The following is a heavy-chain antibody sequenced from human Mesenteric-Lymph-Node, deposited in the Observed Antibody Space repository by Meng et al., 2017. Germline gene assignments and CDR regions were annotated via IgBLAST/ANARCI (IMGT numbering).Heavy chain of an antibody. V-gene: IGHV3-48*03. CDR3: ARVYRSSSWYGVDY. CDR1: GFTFSSYE. Sequence: LKISCAASGFTFSSYEMNWVRQAPGKGLEWVSYISSSGTTMYYADSVKGRFTISRDNAKNSLYLQMNSLRAEDTAVYYCARVYRSSSWYGVDYWGQGTLVTVSS. D-gene: IGHD6-13*01. J-gene: IGHJ4*02. CDR2: ISSSGTTM.